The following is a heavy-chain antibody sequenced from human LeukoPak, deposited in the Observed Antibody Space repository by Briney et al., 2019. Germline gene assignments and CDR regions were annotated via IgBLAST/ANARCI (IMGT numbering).Heavy chain of an antibody. CDR2: ISAYNGNT. J-gene: IGHJ4*02. Sequence: ASVKVSCKASGYTFTSYGINWVRQAPGQGLEWMGWISAYNGNTNYAQKLQGRVTMTTDTSTSTAYMELSSLRSEDTAVYYCARAVQVTTGGLFDYWGQGTLVTVSS. CDR1: GYTFTSYG. CDR3: ARAVQVTTGGLFDY. V-gene: IGHV1-18*01. D-gene: IGHD4-17*01.